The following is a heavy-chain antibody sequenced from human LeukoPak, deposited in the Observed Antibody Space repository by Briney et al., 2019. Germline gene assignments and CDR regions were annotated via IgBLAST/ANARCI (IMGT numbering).Heavy chain of an antibody. V-gene: IGHV4-4*07. CDR3: ARPHSWFGEFDAFDI. J-gene: IGHJ3*02. CDR2: ISARGGT. CDR1: GDSIRSYY. Sequence: SETLSLTCTVAGDSIRSYYLGWIRQSAEKRLESMGHISARGGTNYTPSLKSRVSMSVDTFKIQFSLNLSSVNAADTAVYSCARPHSWFGEFDAFDIWGQGTMVAVSS. D-gene: IGHD3-10*01.